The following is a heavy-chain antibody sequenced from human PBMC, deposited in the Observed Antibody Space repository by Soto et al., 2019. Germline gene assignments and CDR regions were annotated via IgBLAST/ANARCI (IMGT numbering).Heavy chain of an antibody. V-gene: IGHV3-33*01. J-gene: IGHJ4*02. CDR3: AREDSPTDYYDSSGYPLED. CDR2: IWYDGSNK. Sequence: GGSLRLSCAASGFTFSSYGMHWVRQAPGKGLEWVAVIWYDGSNKYYADSVKGRFTISRDNSKNTLYLQMNSLRAEDTAVYYCAREDSPTDYYDSSGYPLEDSGQGTLVTVSS. CDR1: GFTFSSYG. D-gene: IGHD3-22*01.